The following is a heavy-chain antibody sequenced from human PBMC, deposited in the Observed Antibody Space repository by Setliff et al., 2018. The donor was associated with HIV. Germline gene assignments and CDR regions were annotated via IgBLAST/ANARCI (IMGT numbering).Heavy chain of an antibody. CDR1: RYTLTELS. J-gene: IGHJ4*02. CDR2: FDPEHRKT. D-gene: IGHD1-1*01. CDR3: AAKRRYNSDLQGTLDY. Sequence: ASVKVSCKVSRYTLTELSMHWVRQAPGKGLEWMGSFDPEHRKTLYAQKFQGRVTMTQDTSTDTAYMELSSLRSDDTAVYYCAAKRRYNSDLQGTLDYWAQGTLVTVSS. V-gene: IGHV1-24*01.